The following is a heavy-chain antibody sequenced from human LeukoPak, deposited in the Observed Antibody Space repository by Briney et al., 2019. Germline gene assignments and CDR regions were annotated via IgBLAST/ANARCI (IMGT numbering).Heavy chain of an antibody. D-gene: IGHD3-10*01. J-gene: IGHJ4*02. Sequence: GGSLRLSCAASGFTFSSYSMNWVRQAPGKGLEWVSSISSSSSYIYYADSVKGRFTISRDNAKNSLYLQMNSLRAEDTAVYYCAKDLRPIRGQFDYWGQGTLVTVSS. V-gene: IGHV3-21*04. CDR1: GFTFSSYS. CDR3: AKDLRPIRGQFDY. CDR2: ISSSSSYI.